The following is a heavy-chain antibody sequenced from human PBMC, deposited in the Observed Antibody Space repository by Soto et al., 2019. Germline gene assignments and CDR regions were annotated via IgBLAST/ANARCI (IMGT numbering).Heavy chain of an antibody. CDR3: ATQLYDILTGYENNWFDP. Sequence: ETLSLTCTVSGGSISSSSYYWGWIRQPPGKGLEWIGSIYYSGSTYYNPSLKSRVTISVDTSKNQSSLKLSSVTAADTAVYYCATQLYDILTGYENNWFDPWGQGTLVTVSS. CDR1: GGSISSSSYY. CDR2: IYYSGST. V-gene: IGHV4-39*01. D-gene: IGHD3-9*01. J-gene: IGHJ5*02.